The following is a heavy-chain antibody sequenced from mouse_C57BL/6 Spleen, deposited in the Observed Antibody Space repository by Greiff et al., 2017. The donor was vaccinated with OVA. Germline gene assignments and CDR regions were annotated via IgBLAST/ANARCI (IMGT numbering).Heavy chain of an antibody. J-gene: IGHJ4*01. D-gene: IGHD2-4*01. CDR2: INPNNGGT. V-gene: IGHV1-26*01. Sequence: VQLQQSGPELVKPGASVKISCKASGYTFTDYYMNWVKQSHGKSLEWIGDINPNNGGTSYNQKFKGKATLTVDKSSSTAYMELRSLTSEDSAVYYCARGEHYDYVSYAMDYWGQGTSVTVSS. CDR3: ARGEHYDYVSYAMDY. CDR1: GYTFTDYY.